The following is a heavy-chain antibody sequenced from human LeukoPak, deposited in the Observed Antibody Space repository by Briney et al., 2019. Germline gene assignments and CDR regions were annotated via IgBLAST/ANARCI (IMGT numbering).Heavy chain of an antibody. Sequence: GGSLRLSCAASGFTFSSYAMSWVRQAPGKGLEWVSAISGSGGSTYYADSVKGRFTISRDNSKNTLYLQMNSLRAEDTAVYYCAKGSPRLPTVRYYYYYYMDVWGKGTTVTVSS. J-gene: IGHJ6*03. CDR2: ISGSGGST. CDR1: GFTFSSYA. V-gene: IGHV3-23*01. CDR3: AKGSPRLPTVRYYYYYYMDV. D-gene: IGHD6-6*01.